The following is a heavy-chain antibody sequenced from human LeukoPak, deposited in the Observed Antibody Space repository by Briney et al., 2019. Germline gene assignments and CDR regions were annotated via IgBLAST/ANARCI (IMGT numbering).Heavy chain of an antibody. D-gene: IGHD3-10*01. CDR3: AKVTWTRSGSPDY. CDR2: ISDRGGT. J-gene: IGHJ4*02. V-gene: IGHV3-23*01. CDR1: GFTFSTDD. Sequence: GGSLRLSCAASGFTFSTDDMSSVRQAPGKGLEWVSGISDRGGTYYADCVKGRFTFSRDNSKNTLYLQMNSLRAEDTAVYYCAKVTWTRSGSPDYWGQGTLVTVSS.